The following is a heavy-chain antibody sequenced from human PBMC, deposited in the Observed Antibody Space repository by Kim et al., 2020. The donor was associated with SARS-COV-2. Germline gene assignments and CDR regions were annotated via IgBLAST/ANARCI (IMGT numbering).Heavy chain of an antibody. CDR3: ARQLGIAAARNYYFYGMDV. V-gene: IGHV4-39*01. D-gene: IGHD6-13*01. J-gene: IGHJ6*02. Sequence: SRVTISVDTSKNQFSLKLSSVTAADTAVYYCARQLGIAAARNYYFYGMDVWGQGTTVTVSS.